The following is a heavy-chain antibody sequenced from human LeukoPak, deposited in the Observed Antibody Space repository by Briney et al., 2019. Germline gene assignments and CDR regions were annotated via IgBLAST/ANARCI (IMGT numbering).Heavy chain of an antibody. V-gene: IGHV3-21*01. Sequence: GGSLRLSCAASGFTFNSYWMNWVRQAPGKGLEWVSSISSSSSYIYYADSVKGRFTISRDNAKNSLYLQMNSLRAEDTAVYYCARSTSVPYFDYWGQGTLVTVSS. CDR2: ISSSSSYI. CDR1: GFTFNSYW. CDR3: ARSTSVPYFDY. J-gene: IGHJ4*02. D-gene: IGHD6-6*01.